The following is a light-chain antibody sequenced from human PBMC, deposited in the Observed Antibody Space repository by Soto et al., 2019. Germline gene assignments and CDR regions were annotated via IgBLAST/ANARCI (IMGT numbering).Light chain of an antibody. CDR2: DAS. V-gene: IGKV3-11*01. Sequence: EIVLTQSPVTLSLSPRETATLSCRASQSVSSYLAWYQQKPGQAPRLLMYDASNRATGIPARFSGSGSGTDFTLTISSLEPEDFAVYYCQQRSNWPLTFGQGTRLEIK. CDR3: QQRSNWPLT. J-gene: IGKJ5*01. CDR1: QSVSSY.